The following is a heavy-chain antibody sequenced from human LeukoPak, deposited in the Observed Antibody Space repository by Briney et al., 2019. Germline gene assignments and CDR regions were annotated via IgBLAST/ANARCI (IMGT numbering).Heavy chain of an antibody. V-gene: IGHV3-23*01. Sequence: GGSLRLSCAASGFTFSSYAMSWVRQAPGKGLEWVSAISGSGGSTYYADSVKGRFTISRDNAKNSLFLQMNSLRAEDTAVYYCASFDTTVITADFWGQGPLVTVSS. J-gene: IGHJ4*02. D-gene: IGHD5-18*01. CDR3: ASFDTTVITADF. CDR2: ISGSGGST. CDR1: GFTFSSYA.